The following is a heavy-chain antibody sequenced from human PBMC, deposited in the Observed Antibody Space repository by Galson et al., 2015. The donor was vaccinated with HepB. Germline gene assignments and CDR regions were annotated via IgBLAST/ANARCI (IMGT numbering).Heavy chain of an antibody. CDR1: GGTFSSYA. D-gene: IGHD2-15*01. Sequence: SVKVSCKASGGTFSSYAISWVRQAPGQGLEWMGGIIPIFGTANYAQKFQGRVTITADESTSTAYMELSSLRSEDTAVYYCARRSGGKGDAFDIWGQGTMVTVSS. CDR2: IIPIFGTA. J-gene: IGHJ3*02. V-gene: IGHV1-69*13. CDR3: ARRSGGKGDAFDI.